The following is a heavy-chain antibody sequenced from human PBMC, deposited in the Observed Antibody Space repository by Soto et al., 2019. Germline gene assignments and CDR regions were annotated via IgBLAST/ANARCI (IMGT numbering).Heavy chain of an antibody. CDR2: INHSGST. Sequence: SETLSLTCAVYGGSFSGYYWSWIRQPPGKGLEWIGEINHSGSTNYNPSLKSRVTISVDTSKNQFSLKLSSVTAADTAVYYCARERTIFGVVIIPNYFEYWGQGTLVTVSS. J-gene: IGHJ4*02. V-gene: IGHV4-34*01. D-gene: IGHD3-3*01. CDR3: ARERTIFGVVIIPNYFEY. CDR1: GGSFSGYY.